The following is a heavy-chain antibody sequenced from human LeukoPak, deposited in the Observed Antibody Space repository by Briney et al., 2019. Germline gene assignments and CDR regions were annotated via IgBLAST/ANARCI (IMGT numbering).Heavy chain of an antibody. J-gene: IGHJ4*02. V-gene: IGHV4-4*07. CDR3: ARDPGPKDDYSNYVSYFDC. CDR1: GGSISSYY. CDR2: IYTSGST. D-gene: IGHD4-11*01. Sequence: RPSETLSLTCTVSGGSISSYYWSWIRQPAGKGLEWIGRIYTSGSTNYNPSLKSRVTMSVDTSKNQFSLKLSSVTAADTAVYYCARDPGPKDDYSNYVSYFDCWGQGTLVTVS.